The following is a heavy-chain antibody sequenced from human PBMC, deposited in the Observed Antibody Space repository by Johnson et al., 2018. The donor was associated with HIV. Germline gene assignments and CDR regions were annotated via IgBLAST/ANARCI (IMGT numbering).Heavy chain of an antibody. CDR2: IYSGGST. V-gene: IGHV3-53*01. Sequence: VQLVESGGGLIQPGGSLRLSCAASGFTVSSNYMSWVRQAPGKGLEWVSVIYSGGSTYYADSVKGRFTISRDNSKNTLYLQMNSLRAEDTAGYYCAREDGDSSSWAGAVEIWGQRTMVTVSS. CDR3: AREDGDSSSWAGAVEI. CDR1: GFTVSSNY. D-gene: IGHD6-13*01. J-gene: IGHJ3*02.